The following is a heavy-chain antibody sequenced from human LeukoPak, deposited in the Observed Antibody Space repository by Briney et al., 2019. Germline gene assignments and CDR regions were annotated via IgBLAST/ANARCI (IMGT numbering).Heavy chain of an antibody. J-gene: IGHJ3*02. CDR1: GYSFTTYW. V-gene: IGHV5-51*01. D-gene: IGHD3-3*02. CDR2: IHPGDIYPGESDT. CDR3: ARRSPIYDAFDI. Sequence: AESPKISSKASGYSFTTYWIGWVRQMPGKGLEWMGIIHPGDIYPGESDTRISPSFRGQVTISADKSISTAYLQWSSLKASDTAMYYCARRSPIYDAFDIWGQGTMVTVSS.